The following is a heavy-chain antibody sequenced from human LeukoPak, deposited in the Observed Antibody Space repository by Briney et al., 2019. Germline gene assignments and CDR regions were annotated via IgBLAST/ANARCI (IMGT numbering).Heavy chain of an antibody. V-gene: IGHV3-30*02. CDR1: GFTFSSYG. Sequence: QPGGSLRLSCAASGFTFSSYGMHWVRQAPGKGLEWVAFIRYDGSNKYYADSVKGRFTISRDNSKNTLYLQMNSLRAEDTAVYYCAKWPPDILTGYQTFDPWGQGTLVTVSS. CDR3: AKWPPDILTGYQTFDP. D-gene: IGHD3-9*01. J-gene: IGHJ5*02. CDR2: IRYDGSNK.